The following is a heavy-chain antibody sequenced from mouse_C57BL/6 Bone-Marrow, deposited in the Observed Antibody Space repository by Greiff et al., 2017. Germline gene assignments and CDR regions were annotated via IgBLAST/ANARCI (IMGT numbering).Heavy chain of an antibody. V-gene: IGHV14-4*01. J-gene: IGHJ2*01. CDR3: THYYYGSYYFDY. D-gene: IGHD1-1*01. Sequence: EVQLQQSGAELVRPGASVELSCTASGFNIKDDYMHWVKQRPEQGLEWIGWIDPENGDTEYASKFQGKATITADTSSNTAYLQLSSLTSEDTAVYYCTHYYYGSYYFDYWGQGTTLTVSS. CDR1: GFNIKDDY. CDR2: IDPENGDT.